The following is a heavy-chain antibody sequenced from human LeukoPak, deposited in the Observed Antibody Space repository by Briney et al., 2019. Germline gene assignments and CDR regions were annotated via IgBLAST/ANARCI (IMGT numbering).Heavy chain of an antibody. CDR1: RYILTKYV. V-gene: IGHV1-3*01. CDR3: SRDDCGDTCYPGGH. CDR2: IKAGIGDT. D-gene: IGHD2-21*01. Sequence: ASVKVSCMAPRYILTKYVVHWVRQAPGQRPEWMGWIKAGIGDTKYSQNFQDRLTITRDTPASTVYMELSSLTSEDTALYYCSRDDCGDTCYPGGHWGQGTLVTVSS. J-gene: IGHJ4*02.